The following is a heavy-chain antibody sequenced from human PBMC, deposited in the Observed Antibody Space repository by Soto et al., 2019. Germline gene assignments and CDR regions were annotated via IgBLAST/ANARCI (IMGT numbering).Heavy chain of an antibody. V-gene: IGHV3-23*01. CDR1: GFTFSSYA. CDR3: ARVVRYFDTPYGMDV. D-gene: IGHD3-9*01. CDR2: IGGSGGNT. Sequence: EVQLLESGEGLVQPGGSLKLSFAASGFTFSSYAMSWVRQAPGKWLEWVSGIGGSGGNTYYADSVKGRFTISRDNSKNTLFLQMNSLRAEDTAEYYCARVVRYFDTPYGMDVWGQGTTVTVSS. J-gene: IGHJ6*02.